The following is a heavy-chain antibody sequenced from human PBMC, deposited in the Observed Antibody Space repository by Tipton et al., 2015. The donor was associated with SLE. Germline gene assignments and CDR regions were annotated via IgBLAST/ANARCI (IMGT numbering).Heavy chain of an antibody. J-gene: IGHJ4*02. D-gene: IGHD1-1*01. V-gene: IGHV4-59*01. Sequence: LRLSCTASGGSISSYYWSWIRQPPGKGLGWIGNIDYTANPNYSPSLKSRVTISIDTSTNHFSLKLRSVTAADTAVYYCARSWNDAPPDLGYWGQGTLVTVSS. CDR1: GGSISSYY. CDR3: ARSWNDAPPDLGY. CDR2: IDYTANP.